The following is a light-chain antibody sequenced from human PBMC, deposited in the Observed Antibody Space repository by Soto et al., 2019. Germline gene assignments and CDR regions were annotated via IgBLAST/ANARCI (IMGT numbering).Light chain of an antibody. V-gene: IGLV2-11*01. CDR3: CSYAGTYSYV. CDR2: DVR. Sequence: QSVLTQPRSVSGSPGQSVTIHCTGTSSDVGGYNYVSWYQQHPGKAPKLMIYDVRKWPSGVPDRFSGSKFGNTASLTISGLQAEDEADYYCCSYAGTYSYVFGT. J-gene: IGLJ1*01. CDR1: SSDVGGYNY.